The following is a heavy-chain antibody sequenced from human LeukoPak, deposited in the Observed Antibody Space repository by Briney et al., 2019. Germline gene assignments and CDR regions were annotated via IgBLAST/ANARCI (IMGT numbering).Heavy chain of an antibody. Sequence: PGGSLRLSCVASGFTSSSYAMNWVRQAPGKGLEWVSFISFDSRNTYYNASVKGRFTISRDNSKNTLYLQMNALRPDDTAVYYCASHHSTGYYLSRFLDYWGQGTLVTVSS. CDR2: ISFDSRNT. CDR1: GFTSSSYA. D-gene: IGHD3-22*01. CDR3: ASHHSTGYYLSRFLDY. V-gene: IGHV3-30*02. J-gene: IGHJ4*02.